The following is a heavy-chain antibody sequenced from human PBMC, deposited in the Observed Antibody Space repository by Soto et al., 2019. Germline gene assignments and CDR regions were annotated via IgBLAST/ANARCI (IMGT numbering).Heavy chain of an antibody. J-gene: IGHJ4*02. D-gene: IGHD5-12*01. Sequence: GGSLRLSCAASGFTFTTYVMSWVRQAPGKGLEWVAAISGGGGSTYYADSVKGRFTISRDNSKNTLYLQMNSLRAEDTAVYYCAKSGRYTGYDFPFDYWGQGTLVTISS. CDR3: AKSGRYTGYDFPFDY. CDR2: ISGGGGST. CDR1: GFTFTTYV. V-gene: IGHV3-23*01.